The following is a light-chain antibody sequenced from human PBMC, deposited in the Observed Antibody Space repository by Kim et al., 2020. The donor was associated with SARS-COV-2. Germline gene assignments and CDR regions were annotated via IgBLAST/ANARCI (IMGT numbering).Light chain of an antibody. J-gene: IGLJ2*01. Sequence: VSPGQTASIACSGDKLGDKYACWYQQKPGQSPVLVIYQDSKRPSGIPERFSGSNAGNTATLTISGTQAMDEADYFCQAWDSSTVVFGGGTQLTVL. CDR1: KLGDKY. V-gene: IGLV3-1*01. CDR3: QAWDSSTVV. CDR2: QDS.